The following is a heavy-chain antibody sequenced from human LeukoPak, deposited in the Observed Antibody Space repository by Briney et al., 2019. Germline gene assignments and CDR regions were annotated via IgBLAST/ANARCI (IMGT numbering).Heavy chain of an antibody. CDR2: IRNDGSNK. J-gene: IGHJ3*02. V-gene: IGHV3-30*02. CDR3: AKGPNYDILTGWRKTHNAFDI. CDR1: GFTFSSYW. D-gene: IGHD3-9*01. Sequence: GGSLRLSCTASGFTFSSYWMSWVRQAPGKGLEWVAFIRNDGSNKYYADSVKGRFTISRDNSKNTLYLQMNSLRPEDTAVYYCAKGPNYDILTGWRKTHNAFDIWGQGAMVTVSS.